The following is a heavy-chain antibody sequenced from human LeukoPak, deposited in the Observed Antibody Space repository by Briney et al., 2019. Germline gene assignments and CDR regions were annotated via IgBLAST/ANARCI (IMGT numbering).Heavy chain of an antibody. V-gene: IGHV4-59*02. D-gene: IGHD5-18*01. CDR1: GGSVSGFY. Sequence: PSETLSLTCTVSGGSVSGFYWSWIRQPPGKGLEWVGYIYYSGSTNYNPSLKSRVTISVDTSKNQFSLKLSSVTAADTAVYYRARGRGYSYGYPTVDYWGQGTLVTVSS. CDR2: IYYSGST. CDR3: ARGRGYSYGYPTVDY. J-gene: IGHJ4*02.